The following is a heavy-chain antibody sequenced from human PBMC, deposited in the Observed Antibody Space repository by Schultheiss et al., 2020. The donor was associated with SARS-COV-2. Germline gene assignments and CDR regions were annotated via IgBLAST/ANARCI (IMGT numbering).Heavy chain of an antibody. J-gene: IGHJ3*02. CDR2: ISAYNGNT. Sequence: ASVKVSCKASGYTFISYGISWVRQAPGQGLEWMGWISAYNGNTNSAQNLQDRVTMTTDTSATTAYMELRSLRSDDTAVYYCARDMTTVTIDAFDIWGQGTMVTVSS. V-gene: IGHV1-18*01. CDR3: ARDMTTVTIDAFDI. D-gene: IGHD4-17*01. CDR1: GYTFISYG.